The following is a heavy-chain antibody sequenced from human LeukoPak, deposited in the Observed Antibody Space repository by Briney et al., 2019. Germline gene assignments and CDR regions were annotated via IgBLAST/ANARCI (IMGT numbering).Heavy chain of an antibody. Sequence: PGGSLRLSCAASGFTFSSYGMHWVRQAPGKGLEWEAFISYDGSNKYYADSVKGRFTISRDNSKNTVYLQMNSLRAEDTAVYYCAKDAYSSGWWGSYYFDYWGQGTLVTVSS. CDR2: ISYDGSNK. CDR3: AKDAYSSGWWGSYYFDY. CDR1: GFTFSSYG. V-gene: IGHV3-30*18. D-gene: IGHD6-19*01. J-gene: IGHJ4*02.